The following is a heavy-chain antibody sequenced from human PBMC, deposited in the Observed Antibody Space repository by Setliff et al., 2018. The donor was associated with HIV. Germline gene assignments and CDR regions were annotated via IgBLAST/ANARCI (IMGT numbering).Heavy chain of an antibody. D-gene: IGHD4-17*01. V-gene: IGHV3-21*01. CDR2: ISSSSNSI. Sequence: PGESLKISCAISGFTFSSYTMHWVRQAPGKGLEWVSSISSSSNSIYYTDSVKGRFTISSDNAKNSLYLQMNSLRLEDTAVYYCARGQIGYGDYALNWFDPWGQGTLVTVSS. J-gene: IGHJ5*02. CDR3: ARGQIGYGDYALNWFDP. CDR1: GFTFSSYT.